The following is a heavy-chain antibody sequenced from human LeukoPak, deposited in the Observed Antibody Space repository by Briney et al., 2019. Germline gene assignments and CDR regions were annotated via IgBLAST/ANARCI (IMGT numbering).Heavy chain of an antibody. CDR2: ISPIVGTA. D-gene: IGHD4-23*01. CDR1: GGTFSSYA. V-gene: IGHV1-69*01. Sequence: ASVKVSCTASGGTFSSYAISWVRQAPGQGLEWMGGISPIVGTANYAQKFQGRVTITADESTITAYMELSSLRSEDTAVYYCARVNGGNSFDYYYYGIDVWGQGTTVTVSS. CDR3: ARVNGGNSFDYYYYGIDV. J-gene: IGHJ6*02.